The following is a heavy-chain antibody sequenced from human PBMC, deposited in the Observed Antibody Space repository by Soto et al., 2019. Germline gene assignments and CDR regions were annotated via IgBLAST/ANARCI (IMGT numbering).Heavy chain of an antibody. CDR3: ARKSYTSTWYVPWFDP. V-gene: IGHV4-59*01. Sequence: PSETLSLTCTVSGGSIKNYYWNWIRQSPGKGLEWIAYIYYTGTTSYNPSLKNRVTISVDTSKNQFSLKLSSVTAADTAVYYCARKSYTSTWYVPWFDPWGQGTMVTVSS. CDR2: IYYTGTT. J-gene: IGHJ5*02. D-gene: IGHD2-2*01. CDR1: GGSIKNYY.